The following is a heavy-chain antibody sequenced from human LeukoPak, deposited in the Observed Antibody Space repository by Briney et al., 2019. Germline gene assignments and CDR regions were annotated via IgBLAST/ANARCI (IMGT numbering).Heavy chain of an antibody. V-gene: IGHV3-23*01. CDR2: ISGRGGNT. CDR3: ARMNYVSSGWGAPFDY. J-gene: IGHJ4*02. CDR1: GFTFSSYA. Sequence: TGGSLRLSCAASGFTFSSYAMSWVRQAPGKGLEWVSAISGRGGNTYYADSVKGRFTISRDNAKNSLYLQMNSLRAEDTAVYYCARMNYVSSGWGAPFDYWGQGTLVTVSS. D-gene: IGHD1-7*01.